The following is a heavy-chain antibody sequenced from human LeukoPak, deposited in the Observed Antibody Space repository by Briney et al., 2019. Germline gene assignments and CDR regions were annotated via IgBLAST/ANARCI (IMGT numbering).Heavy chain of an antibody. CDR2: ISSSSSYI. CDR1: GFTFSSYS. Sequence: GGSLRLSCAASGFTFSSYSMNWVRQAPGKGLEWVSSISSSSSYIYYADSVKGRFTISRDNAKNSLYLQTNSLRAEDTAVYYCARGNGSGSFDYWGQGTLVTVSS. CDR3: ARGNGSGSFDY. V-gene: IGHV3-21*01. J-gene: IGHJ4*02. D-gene: IGHD3-10*01.